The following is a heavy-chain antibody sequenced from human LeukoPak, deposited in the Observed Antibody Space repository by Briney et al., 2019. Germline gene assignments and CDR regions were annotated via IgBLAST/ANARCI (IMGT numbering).Heavy chain of an antibody. Sequence: ASETLSLTCTVSGGSISSSSYYWGWIRQPPGKGLERIGSIYYSGSTYYNPSLKSRVTISVDTSKNQFSLKLSSVTAADTAVYYCARGGVYGDYLYLGQGTLVTVSS. J-gene: IGHJ4*02. CDR1: GGSISSSSYY. CDR2: IYYSGST. V-gene: IGHV4-39*07. CDR3: ARGGVYGDYLY. D-gene: IGHD4-17*01.